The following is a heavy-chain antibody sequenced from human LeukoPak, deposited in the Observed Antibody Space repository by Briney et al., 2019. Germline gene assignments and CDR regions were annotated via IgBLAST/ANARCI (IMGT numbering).Heavy chain of an antibody. CDR3: ARGEARGPPGYFDY. D-gene: IGHD3-10*01. V-gene: IGHV3-64*01. CDR1: GFTFSSYA. CDR2: ISSNGGST. Sequence: PGGSLRLSCAASGFTFSSYAMHWVRQAPGKGLEYVSAISSNGGSTYYANSAKGRFTISRDNSKNTLYLQMGSLRAEDMAVYYCARGEARGPPGYFDYWGQGTLVTVSS. J-gene: IGHJ4*02.